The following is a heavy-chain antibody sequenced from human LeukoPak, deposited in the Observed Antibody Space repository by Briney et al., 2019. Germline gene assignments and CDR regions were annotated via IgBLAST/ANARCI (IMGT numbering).Heavy chain of an antibody. CDR3: ARGPYSSGWYPGVDYYYYMDV. Sequence: SETLSLTCTVSGGSISSSSYYWGWVRQPPGKGLEWIGSIYYSGSTYYDPALKSRVTISVYTSKNQFSLKLSSVTAADTAVYYCARGPYSSGWYPGVDYYYYMDVWGKGTTVTVSS. D-gene: IGHD6-19*01. CDR2: IYYSGST. J-gene: IGHJ6*03. V-gene: IGHV4-39*07. CDR1: GGSISSSSYY.